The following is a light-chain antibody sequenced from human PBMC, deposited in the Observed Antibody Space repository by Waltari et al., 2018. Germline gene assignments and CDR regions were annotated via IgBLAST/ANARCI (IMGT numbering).Light chain of an antibody. CDR1: GSDVGISNV. CDR3: CTYAGSSTWV. CDR2: EAY. V-gene: IGLV2-23*01. J-gene: IGLJ3*02. Sequence: QSALAQPASVSGSPGQSVTISCTGAGSDVGISNVVSWYQQHPGKAPKLMIYEAYKRPSGVSNRFSGSKSDNTASLTISGLQTDDEAEYYCCTYAGSSTWVFGGGTKLTVL.